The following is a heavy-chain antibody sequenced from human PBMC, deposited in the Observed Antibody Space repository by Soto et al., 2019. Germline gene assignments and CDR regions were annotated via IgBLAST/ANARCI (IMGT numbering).Heavy chain of an antibody. CDR2: IIPIFGTA. J-gene: IGHJ6*02. CDR1: GGTFSSYA. D-gene: IGHD5-18*01. V-gene: IGHV1-69*01. Sequence: QVQLVQSGAEVKKPGSSVKVSCKASGGTFSSYAISWVRQAPGQGLEWMGGIIPIFGTANYAQKFQGRVTITADESTSTAYRELSSLRSEDTAVYYCARDQDTAMVTPRPDYYYGMDVWGQGTTVTVSS. CDR3: ARDQDTAMVTPRPDYYYGMDV.